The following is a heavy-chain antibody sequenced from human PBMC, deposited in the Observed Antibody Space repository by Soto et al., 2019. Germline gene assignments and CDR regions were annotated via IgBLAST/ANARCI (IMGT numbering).Heavy chain of an antibody. J-gene: IGHJ4*02. CDR3: ARGKSGYYPYFDN. CDR2: VYYSGST. CDR1: GDFISSYC. V-gene: IGHV4-59*01. Sequence: SETLSLTCRVSGDFISSYCWSWIRQPPGKGLEWIGYVYYSGSTNYNPSLKSRVTISVDTSKKQFSLKLRSVTAADTAVYFCARGKSGYYPYFDNWGQGTLVTVSS. D-gene: IGHD3-22*01.